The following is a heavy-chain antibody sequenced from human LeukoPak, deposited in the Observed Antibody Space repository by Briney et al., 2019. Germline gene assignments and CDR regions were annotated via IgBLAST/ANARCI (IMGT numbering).Heavy chain of an antibody. V-gene: IGHV3-23*01. CDR3: ANYDYVWGSHRHFEY. CDR1: GLTFSAYS. J-gene: IGHJ4*02. D-gene: IGHD3-16*02. Sequence: GGSLRLSCTVSGLTFSAYSLIWVRQAPQKGLEWVSVISAREGDTYYADSVRGRFTISRDNSRNTVYLQMNSLRAEDTAVYYCANYDYVWGSHRHFEYWGQGTLVTVSS. CDR2: ISAREGDT.